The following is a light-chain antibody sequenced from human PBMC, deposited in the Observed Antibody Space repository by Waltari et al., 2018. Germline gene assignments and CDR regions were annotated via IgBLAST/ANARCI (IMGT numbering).Light chain of an antibody. J-gene: IGKJ3*01. CDR2: DAS. V-gene: IGKV3-15*01. CDR3: QQYNNWPFT. CDR1: PSVSNN. Sequence: EIVMTQSPATLSVSPGARATLSCGASPSVSNNLAWYQQEPGQAPRLLIYDASTRATGIPVRFSGSGSGTEFTLTISSLQSEDFVVYYCQQYNNWPFTFGPGTKVDIK.